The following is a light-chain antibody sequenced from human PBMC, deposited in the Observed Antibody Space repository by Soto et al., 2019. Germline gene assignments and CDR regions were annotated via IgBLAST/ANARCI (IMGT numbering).Light chain of an antibody. J-gene: IGKJ1*01. CDR3: QQYNNLWT. CDR2: KAS. V-gene: IGKV1-5*03. Sequence: DIQMTQSPSTLSASVGDRVTITCRASQSISSWLAWYQQKPGKAPKLLIYKASNLGSGVPSRFSGSGSGTEFTLTISSLQPDDFATYYCQQYNNLWTFGQGTKVDIK. CDR1: QSISSW.